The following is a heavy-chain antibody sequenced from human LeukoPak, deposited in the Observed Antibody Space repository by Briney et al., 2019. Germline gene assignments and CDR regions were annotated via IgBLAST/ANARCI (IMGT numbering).Heavy chain of an antibody. Sequence: SETLSLTCTVSGGSISSGGYYWSWIRQPPGKGLEWIGYIHHSGSTYYNPSLKSRVTISVDRSKNQFSLKLSSVTAADTAVYYCARDIVVVPAANVSAFDIWGQGTMVTVSS. D-gene: IGHD2-2*01. CDR2: IHHSGST. CDR3: ARDIVVVPAANVSAFDI. J-gene: IGHJ3*02. V-gene: IGHV4-30-2*01. CDR1: GGSISSGGYY.